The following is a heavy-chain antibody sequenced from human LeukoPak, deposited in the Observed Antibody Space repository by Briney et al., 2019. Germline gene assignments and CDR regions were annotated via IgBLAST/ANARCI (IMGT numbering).Heavy chain of an antibody. CDR3: ARDWFYYDSSGYGGGFDY. D-gene: IGHD3-22*01. Sequence: GAPVKVSCKASGYTFTSYGISWVRQAPGQGLEWMGWISAYNGNTNYAQKLQGRVTMTTDTSTSTAYMELRSLRSDDTAVYYCARDWFYYDSSGYGGGFDYWGQGTLVTVSS. V-gene: IGHV1-18*01. J-gene: IGHJ4*02. CDR1: GYTFTSYG. CDR2: ISAYNGNT.